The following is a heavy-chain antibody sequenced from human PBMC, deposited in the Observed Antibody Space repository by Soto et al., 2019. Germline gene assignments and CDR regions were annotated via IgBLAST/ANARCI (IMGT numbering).Heavy chain of an antibody. D-gene: IGHD2-15*01. Sequence: PGWSLRLCCAACGFTVSSSSMNVVRQTQGKGLEWVSSISSSSSYIYYADSVKGRFTISRDNAKNSLYLQMNSLRAEDTAVYYCARDLVVAHNLQTYYYYYYMDVWGKGTTVTVSS. J-gene: IGHJ6*03. CDR1: GFTVSSSS. CDR2: ISSSSSYI. CDR3: ARDLVVAHNLQTYYYYYYMDV. V-gene: IGHV3-21*01.